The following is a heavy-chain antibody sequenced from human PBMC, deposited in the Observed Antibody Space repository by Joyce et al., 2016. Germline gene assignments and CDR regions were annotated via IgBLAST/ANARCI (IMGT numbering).Heavy chain of an antibody. Sequence: QVQLQESGPGLVQPSQTLSLTCGVSGGSISDGGYYWSWIRQRPGQGLEWIGYINYSGNTYYNPSRKSRLTISIDMSKNQFSRRLTSVTAADTAVYYCARVPLSSAFDYWGQGILVTVSS. J-gene: IGHJ4*02. V-gene: IGHV4-31*11. D-gene: IGHD1-26*01. CDR2: INYSGNT. CDR3: ARVPLSSAFDY. CDR1: GGSISDGGYY.